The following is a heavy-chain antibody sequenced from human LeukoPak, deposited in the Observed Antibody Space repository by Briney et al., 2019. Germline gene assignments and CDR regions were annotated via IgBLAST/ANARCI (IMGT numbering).Heavy chain of an antibody. CDR1: GLTFSYHW. CDR2: IKNDGTVK. Sequence: GGSLRLSCAASGLTFSYHWMTWVRQAPGKGLEWVANIKNDGTVKNYVDSVKGRFTISRDNAKNSLYLQMNSLRAEDTAVYYCAKDSYSKGDYWGQGVLVTVSS. CDR3: AKDSYSKGDY. V-gene: IGHV3-7*01. J-gene: IGHJ4*02. D-gene: IGHD6-13*01.